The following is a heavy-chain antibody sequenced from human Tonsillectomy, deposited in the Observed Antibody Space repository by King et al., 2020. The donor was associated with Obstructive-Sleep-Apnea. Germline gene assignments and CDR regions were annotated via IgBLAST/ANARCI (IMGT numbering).Heavy chain of an antibody. CDR3: ASERDIYGMDV. CDR1: CGSISSTSYY. Sequence: QLQESGPGLVKPSETLSLTCTVSCGSISSTSYYWGWIRQPPGKGLDRMGNIYYSGSTYYNPSLKSRVTISVDMSKNQFSLKLISVTAADTAVYYCASERDIYGMDVWGQGTTVTVSS. V-gene: IGHV4-39*07. J-gene: IGHJ6*01. CDR2: IYYSGST.